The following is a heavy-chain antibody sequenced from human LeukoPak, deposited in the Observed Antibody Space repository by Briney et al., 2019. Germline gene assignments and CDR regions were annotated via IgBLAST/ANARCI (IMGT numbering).Heavy chain of an antibody. V-gene: IGHV3-74*01. CDR3: ARGADTGYSSDS. D-gene: IGHD6-19*01. CDR2: INSDARST. Sequence: GGSLRLSCAASGFTFSNYWMHWVRQAPGKGLVWVSRINSDARSTSYADPVKGRFTISRDNAKNTLYLQMNSLRAEDTAVYYCARGADTGYSSDSWGQGTLVTVSS. CDR1: GFTFSNYW. J-gene: IGHJ5*02.